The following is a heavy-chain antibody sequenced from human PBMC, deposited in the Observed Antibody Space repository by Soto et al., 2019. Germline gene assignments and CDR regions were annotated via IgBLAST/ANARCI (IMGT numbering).Heavy chain of an antibody. CDR2: ISAYNGNT. Sequence: ASVKVSCKASGHTFTSYGISWVRQAPGQGLEWMGWISAYNGNTNYAQKLQGRVTMTTDTSTSTAYMELRSLRSDDTAVYYCARDLYPTEEPQPYYFDSWGQGTLVTVSS. CDR3: ARDLYPTEEPQPYYFDS. CDR1: GHTFTSYG. J-gene: IGHJ4*02. V-gene: IGHV1-18*01. D-gene: IGHD4-17*01.